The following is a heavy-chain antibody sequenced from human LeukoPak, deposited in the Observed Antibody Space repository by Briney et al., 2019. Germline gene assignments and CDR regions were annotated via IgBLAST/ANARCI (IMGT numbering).Heavy chain of an antibody. V-gene: IGHV4-59*01. Sequence: PSETLSLTCTVSGGSISSYYWSWIRQPPGKGLEWIGYIYYSGSTNYNPSLKSRVTISVDTSKNQFSLKLSSVTAADTAVYYCARVQKGGGWYKWFDPWGQGTLVTVSS. J-gene: IGHJ5*02. CDR3: ARVQKGGGWYKWFDP. D-gene: IGHD6-19*01. CDR2: IYYSGST. CDR1: GGSISSYY.